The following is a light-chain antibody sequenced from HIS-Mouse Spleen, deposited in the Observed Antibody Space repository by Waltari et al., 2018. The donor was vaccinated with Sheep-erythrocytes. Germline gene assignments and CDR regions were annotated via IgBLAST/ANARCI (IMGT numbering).Light chain of an antibody. Sequence: QSALTQPPSASGSPGQAVTISCPGTSSDVAGENYVSWYQHHPGKAPKLMIYEVSKRPSGVPDRFSGSKSGNTASLTVSGLQAEDEADYYCSSYAGSNNYVFGTGTKVTVL. CDR2: EVS. CDR1: SSDVAGENY. J-gene: IGLJ1*01. CDR3: SSYAGSNNYV. V-gene: IGLV2-8*01.